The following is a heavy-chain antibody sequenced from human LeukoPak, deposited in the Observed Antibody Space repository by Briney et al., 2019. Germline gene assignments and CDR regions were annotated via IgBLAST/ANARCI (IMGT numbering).Heavy chain of an antibody. Sequence: SLKVSCKASGGSFRSYAISWVRQAPGQGLEWMGEIISRLGTTNYAQKFQGRVTVTADESTRTAYMELSSLRSEDTAVYYCARGVVVVAALVQYYYFGMDVWGQGTTVTVSS. CDR2: IISRLGTT. CDR3: ARGVVVVAALVQYYYFGMDV. V-gene: IGHV1-69*01. J-gene: IGHJ6*02. CDR1: GGSFRSYA. D-gene: IGHD2-15*01.